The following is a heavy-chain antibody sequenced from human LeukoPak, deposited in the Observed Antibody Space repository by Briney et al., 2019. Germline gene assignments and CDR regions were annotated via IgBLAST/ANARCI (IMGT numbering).Heavy chain of an antibody. V-gene: IGHV3-15*07. CDR2: IKSEVDGGTT. J-gene: IGHJ3*01. D-gene: IGHD5-12*01. CDR1: YFTFTNTW. CDR3: TTGGSVIVAGTRAFDV. Sequence: GGSLRLSCAAAYFTFTNTWMNWVRQAPGKGLEWVGRIKSEVDGGTTDYAAPVQGRFTISRDDSQATLYLQMNSLKTEDTAVYYCTTGGSVIVAGTRAFDVWGQGTMVTVSS.